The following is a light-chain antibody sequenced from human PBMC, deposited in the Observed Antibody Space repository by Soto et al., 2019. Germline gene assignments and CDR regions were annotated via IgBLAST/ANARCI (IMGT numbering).Light chain of an antibody. Sequence: IVFTQSPGTLSLSPGQRATLSCRASQSVTRGYLTWYQQKHGQAPRLLIYGASSRATGIPDRFSGSGSGTDFTLTISSLEPEDYAMYYCQQYDDALWTFGQGTKVDIK. CDR2: GAS. V-gene: IGKV3-20*01. J-gene: IGKJ1*01. CDR3: QQYDDALWT. CDR1: QSVTRGY.